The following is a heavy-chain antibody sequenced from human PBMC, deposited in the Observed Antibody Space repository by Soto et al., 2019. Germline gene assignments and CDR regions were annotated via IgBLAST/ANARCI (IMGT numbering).Heavy chain of an antibody. Sequence: ASVKVSCKASGYTFTGYYMHWVRQAPGQGLEWMGWINPNSGGTNYAQKFQGWVTMTRDTSISTAYMELSRLRSDDTAVYYCARNGIAVAGTYYYYYMDVWGKGTTVTAP. J-gene: IGHJ6*03. CDR1: GYTFTGYY. V-gene: IGHV1-2*04. CDR2: INPNSGGT. CDR3: ARNGIAVAGTYYYYYMDV. D-gene: IGHD6-19*01.